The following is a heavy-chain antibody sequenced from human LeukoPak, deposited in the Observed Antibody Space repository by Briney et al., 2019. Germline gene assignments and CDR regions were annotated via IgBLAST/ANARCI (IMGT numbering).Heavy chain of an antibody. CDR3: ARGQWVAVETGAFDI. V-gene: IGHV1-8*01. D-gene: IGHD6-19*01. CDR1: GYTFTSYD. Sequence: ASVKVSCKASGYTFTSYDINWVRQATGQGLEWMGWMNPNSGNTGYAQKFQGRVTITADESTSTAYMELSSLRSEDTAVYYCARGQWVAVETGAFDIWGQGTMVTVSS. J-gene: IGHJ3*02. CDR2: MNPNSGNT.